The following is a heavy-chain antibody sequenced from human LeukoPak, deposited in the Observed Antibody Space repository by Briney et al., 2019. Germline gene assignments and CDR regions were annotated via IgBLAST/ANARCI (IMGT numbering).Heavy chain of an antibody. D-gene: IGHD6-19*01. CDR1: GGPFSGYY. CDR3: ARSYSSEPYFDY. CDR2: INHSGST. J-gene: IGHJ4*02. V-gene: IGHV4-34*01. Sequence: SETLSLTCAVYGGPFSGYYWSWIRQPPGKGLEWIGEINHSGSTNYNPSLKSRVTISVDTSKNQFSLKLSSVTAADTAVYYCARSYSSEPYFDYWGQGTLVTVSS.